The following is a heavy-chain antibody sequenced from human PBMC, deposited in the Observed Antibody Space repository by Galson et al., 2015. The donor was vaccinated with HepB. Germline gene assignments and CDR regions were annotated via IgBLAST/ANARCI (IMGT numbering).Heavy chain of an antibody. CDR3: ASQWNSSSWRGYYYYGMDV. Sequence: SLRLSCAASGFTFSSYSMNWVRQAPGKGLEWVSSISSSSSYIYYADSVKGRFTISRDNAKNSLYLQMNSLRAEDTAVYYCASQWNSSSWRGYYYYGMDVWGQGTMVTVSS. V-gene: IGHV3-21*01. J-gene: IGHJ6*02. CDR1: GFTFSSYS. D-gene: IGHD6-13*01. CDR2: ISSSSSYI.